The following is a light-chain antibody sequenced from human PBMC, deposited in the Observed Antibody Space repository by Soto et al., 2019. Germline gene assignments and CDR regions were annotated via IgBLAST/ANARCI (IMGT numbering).Light chain of an antibody. J-gene: IGKJ1*01. V-gene: IGKV2-28*01. Sequence: DIVMTQSPLSLPVTPGEPASISCRSSQSLLHSNGYNYLDWYLQKPGQSPQLLIYLGSNRASGVPDRFSGSGSGTDFTLQISSVEAEDVGVYYCMQALQTPWTFGQGNQVDIK. CDR1: QSLLHSNGYNY. CDR2: LGS. CDR3: MQALQTPWT.